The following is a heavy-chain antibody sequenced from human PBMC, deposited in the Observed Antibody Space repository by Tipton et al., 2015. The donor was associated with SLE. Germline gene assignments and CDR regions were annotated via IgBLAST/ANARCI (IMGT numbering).Heavy chain of an antibody. CDR1: GFTFSSYS. D-gene: IGHD2-2*01. CDR3: ARGGSSSTPVDP. V-gene: IGHV3-21*01. CDR2: ISSSSSYI. J-gene: IGHJ5*02. Sequence: GSLRLSCAASGFTFSSYSMNWVRQAPGKGLEWVSSISSSSSYIYYADSVKGRFTISRDNAKNSLYLQMNSLRAEDTAVYYCARGGSSSTPVDPWGQGTLVTVSS.